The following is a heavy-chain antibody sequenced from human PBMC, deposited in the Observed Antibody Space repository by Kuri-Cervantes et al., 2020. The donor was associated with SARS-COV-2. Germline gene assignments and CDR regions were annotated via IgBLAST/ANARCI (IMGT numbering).Heavy chain of an antibody. CDR1: GYSISSGYY. D-gene: IGHD2-2*01. CDR3: ARRDLSSTSINNWFDP. Sequence: GSLRLSCAVSGYSISSGYYWGWIRQPPGKGLEWIGSIYHSGSTYYNPSLKSRVTISVDTSKNQFSLKLSSVTAADTAVYYCARRDLSSTSINNWFDPWGQGTLVTVS. CDR2: IYHSGST. V-gene: IGHV4-38-2*01. J-gene: IGHJ5*02.